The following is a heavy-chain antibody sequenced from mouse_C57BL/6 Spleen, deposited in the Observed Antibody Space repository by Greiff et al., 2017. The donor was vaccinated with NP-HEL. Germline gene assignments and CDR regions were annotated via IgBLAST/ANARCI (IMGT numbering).Heavy chain of an antibody. CDR3: ARGGSSGDRYFDV. V-gene: IGHV3-6*01. Sequence: EVQLQESGPGLVKPSQSLSLTCSVTGYSITSGYYWNWIRQFPGNKLEWMGYISYDGSNNYNPSLKNRISITRDTSKNQFFLKLNSVTTEDTATYYCARGGSSGDRYFDVWGTGTTVTVSS. D-gene: IGHD3-2*02. CDR2: ISYDGSN. CDR1: GYSITSGYY. J-gene: IGHJ1*03.